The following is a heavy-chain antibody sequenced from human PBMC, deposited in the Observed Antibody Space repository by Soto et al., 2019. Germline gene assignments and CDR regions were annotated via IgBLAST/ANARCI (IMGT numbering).Heavy chain of an antibody. CDR2: ISGSGGST. CDR3: AKLLESYYFDY. CDR1: GFTFSFYA. D-gene: IGHD1-1*01. J-gene: IGHJ4*02. Sequence: EVQLLESGGGLVQPGGSLRLSCAASGFTFSFYAMSWARQAPGKGLEWVSGISGSGGSTYYADSVKGRFTISRDNSKNTLYLQMNSLRAEDTAVYYCAKLLESYYFDYWGQGTLVTVSS. V-gene: IGHV3-23*01.